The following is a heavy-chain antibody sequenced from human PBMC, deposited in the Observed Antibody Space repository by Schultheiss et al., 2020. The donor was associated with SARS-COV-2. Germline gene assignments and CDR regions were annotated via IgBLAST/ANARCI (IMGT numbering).Heavy chain of an antibody. J-gene: IGHJ4*02. D-gene: IGHD1-26*01. CDR1: GGSFSGYY. Sequence: SQTLSLTCAVYGGSFSGYYWSWIRQPPGKGLEWIGYIYYSGSTYYNPSLKSRVTISVDTSKNQFSLKLSSVTAADTAVYYCARGRLIVGATRRNYFDYWGQGTLVTVSS. V-gene: IGHV4-34*01. CDR2: IYYSGST. CDR3: ARGRLIVGATRRNYFDY.